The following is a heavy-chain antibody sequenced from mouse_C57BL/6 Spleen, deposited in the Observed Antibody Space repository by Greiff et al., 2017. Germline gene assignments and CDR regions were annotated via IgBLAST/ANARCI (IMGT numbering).Heavy chain of an antibody. Sequence: QVQLQQPGAELVRPGSSVKLSCKASGYTFTSYWMNWVKQRPIQGLEWIGNIDPTDSDTNYNQKFKDKATVTVDTSSSTAYMQLSSLTSEDSAVFDCARAGAVGSYYAMDYWGQGTSVTVSS. CDR3: ARAGAVGSYYAMDY. CDR1: GYTFTSYW. CDR2: IDPTDSDT. D-gene: IGHD1-1*02. J-gene: IGHJ4*01. V-gene: IGHV1-52*01.